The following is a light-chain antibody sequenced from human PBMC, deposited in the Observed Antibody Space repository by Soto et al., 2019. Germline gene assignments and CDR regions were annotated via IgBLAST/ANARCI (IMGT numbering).Light chain of an antibody. CDR2: GAS. J-gene: IGKJ1*01. CDR3: QQYGSSPRT. Sequence: EIVLTQSPGTLSLSPGERATLSCTASQSVSSSYLAWYQQKPGQAPGLLIYGASSRATGIPDRFSGSGSGTDFTLTISRLEPEDFAVYYCQQYGSSPRTFGQGTKVDIK. V-gene: IGKV3-20*01. CDR1: QSVSSSY.